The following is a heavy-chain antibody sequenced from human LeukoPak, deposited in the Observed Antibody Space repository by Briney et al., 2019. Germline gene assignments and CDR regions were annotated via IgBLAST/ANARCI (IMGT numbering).Heavy chain of an antibody. CDR2: ISGSGGST. D-gene: IGHD3-16*02. V-gene: IGHV3-23*01. CDR1: GFTFSSYA. CDR3: AKDSDPLGELSSLFDC. Sequence: GYLILSCAASGFTFSSYAMSWVRHAPGKGLEWVSAISGSGGSTYYADSVKGRFTISRDNSKNTLYLQMNSLRAEDTAVYYCAKDSDPLGELSSLFDCCGQGTLVTVSS. J-gene: IGHJ4*02.